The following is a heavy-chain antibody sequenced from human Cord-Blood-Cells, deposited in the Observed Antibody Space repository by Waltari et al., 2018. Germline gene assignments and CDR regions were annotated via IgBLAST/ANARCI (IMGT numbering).Heavy chain of an antibody. Sequence: QLQLQESGPGLVKPSETLSLTCTVSGGSISSSSYYWGWIRQPPGKGLEWIGSSYYSGGTYYNPSLKRRVTISVDTSKNQCSLKLSSVTAADTAVYYCARHYYDSSGYYYYYYMDVWGKGTTVTVSS. CDR3: ARHYYDSSGYYYYYYMDV. V-gene: IGHV4-39*01. D-gene: IGHD3-22*01. J-gene: IGHJ6*03. CDR1: GGSISSSSYY. CDR2: SYYSGGT.